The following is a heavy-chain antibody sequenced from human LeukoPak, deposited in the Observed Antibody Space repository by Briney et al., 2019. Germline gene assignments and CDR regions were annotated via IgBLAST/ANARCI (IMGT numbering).Heavy chain of an antibody. V-gene: IGHV4-34*01. CDR2: INHSGST. Sequence: PSETLSLTCAVYGGSFSGYYWSWIRQPPGKGLEWIGEINHSGSTNYNPSLKSRVTISVDTSKNQFSLKLSSVTAADTAVYYCARGGDYDELGFDYWGQGTLVTVSS. CDR3: ARGGDYDELGFDY. D-gene: IGHD4-17*01. CDR1: GGSFSGYY. J-gene: IGHJ4*02.